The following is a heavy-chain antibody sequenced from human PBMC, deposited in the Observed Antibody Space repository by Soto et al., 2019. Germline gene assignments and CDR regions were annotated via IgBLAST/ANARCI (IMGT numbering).Heavy chain of an antibody. D-gene: IGHD2-2*01. Sequence: GESLKISCKGSGYSFTTYWIAWVRQMPGRGLEWMGIVYRGDSDTRYSPSFQGQVTISADKSISTAYLQWSSLKASDTAMYYCARGGGMGYCTSTRCSNARYGLDVWGQGTTVTVSS. CDR2: VYRGDSDT. CDR3: ARGGGMGYCTSTRCSNARYGLDV. V-gene: IGHV5-51*01. CDR1: GYSFTTYW. J-gene: IGHJ6*02.